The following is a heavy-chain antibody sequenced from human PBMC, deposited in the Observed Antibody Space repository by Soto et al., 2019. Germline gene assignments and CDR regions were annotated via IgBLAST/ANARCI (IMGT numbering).Heavy chain of an antibody. D-gene: IGHD3-3*01. J-gene: IGHJ6*02. CDR3: ARDRITIFGVYYYYGMDV. CDR2: IWYDGSNK. V-gene: IGHV3-33*01. Sequence: RLSCEASGFTFSSYGMHWVRQAPGKGLEWVAVIWYDGSNKYYADSVKGRFTISRDNSKNTLYLQMNSLRAEDTAVYYCARDRITIFGVYYYYGMDVWGQGTTVTVSS. CDR1: GFTFSSYG.